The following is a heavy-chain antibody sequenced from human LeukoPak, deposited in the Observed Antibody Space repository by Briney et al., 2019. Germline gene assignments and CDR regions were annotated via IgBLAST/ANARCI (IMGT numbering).Heavy chain of an antibody. J-gene: IGHJ4*02. CDR3: ARHSLWFGEPTVGEGDY. CDR2: IHHRGST. D-gene: IGHD3-10*01. CDR1: GGSISSGDYY. V-gene: IGHV4-39*01. Sequence: PSETLSLTCTVSGGSISSGDYYWSWIRQPPGKGLEWIGEIHHRGSTNYNPPLKSRVTISVDMSKNQFSLKLSSVTAADTAVYYCARHSLWFGEPTVGEGDYWGQGTLVTVSS.